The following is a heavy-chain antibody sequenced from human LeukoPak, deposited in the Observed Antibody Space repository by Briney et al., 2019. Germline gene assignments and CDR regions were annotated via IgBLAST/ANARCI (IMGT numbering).Heavy chain of an antibody. CDR3: AREKRDYYDSSGYYLSWFDP. V-gene: IGHV4-38-2*02. J-gene: IGHJ5*02. D-gene: IGHD3-22*01. CDR2: IYHSGST. Sequence: SETLSHTCTLSGYSISSGYYWGWIRQPPGKGLEWIGSIYHSGSTYYNPSLKSRVTISVDTSKNQFSLKLSSVTAADTAVYYCAREKRDYYDSSGYYLSWFDPWGQGTLVTVSS. CDR1: GYSISSGYY.